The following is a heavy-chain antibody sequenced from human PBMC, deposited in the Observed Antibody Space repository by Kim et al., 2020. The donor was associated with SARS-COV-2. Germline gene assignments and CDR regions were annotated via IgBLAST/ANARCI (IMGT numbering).Heavy chain of an antibody. J-gene: IGHJ4*02. CDR1: GFTFDDYA. D-gene: IGHD3-16*02. V-gene: IGHV3-9*01. Sequence: GGSLRLSCAASGFTFDDYAMHWVRQAPGKGLEWVSGISWNSGNIGYADSVKGRFTISRDNAKNSLYLQMNSLRAEDTALYYCAKDAAFYDYVWGGYRSVVYWGQGTLVTVAS. CDR3: AKDAAFYDYVWGGYRSVVY. CDR2: ISWNSGNI.